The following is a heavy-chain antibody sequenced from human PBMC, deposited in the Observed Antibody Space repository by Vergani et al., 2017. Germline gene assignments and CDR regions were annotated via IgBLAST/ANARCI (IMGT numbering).Heavy chain of an antibody. CDR2: IYTTGST. Sequence: QVQLQESGPGLEKPSQTLSLTCSVSGGSISSGSYYWNWILQPAGKGLEWIGRIYTTGSTNYNPTLKSRVSISIDTSKSHFSLKLSSVTAADTAVYYCARGSTPWNAGAFDIWGQGTVVTVSS. V-gene: IGHV4-61*02. CDR1: GGSISSGSYY. J-gene: IGHJ3*02. D-gene: IGHD1-1*01. CDR3: ARGSTPWNAGAFDI.